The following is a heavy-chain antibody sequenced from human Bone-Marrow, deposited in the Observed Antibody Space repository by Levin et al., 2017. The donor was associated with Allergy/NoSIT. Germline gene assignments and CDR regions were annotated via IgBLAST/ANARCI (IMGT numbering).Heavy chain of an antibody. CDR3: VRDPGYDGHDWYFDL. CDR1: GFTFSSYW. V-gene: IGHV3-74*01. J-gene: IGHJ2*01. CDR2: IRSDGSKK. Sequence: GGSLRLSCAASGFTFSSYWMHWVRQAPGKGLVWVSRIRSDGSKKHYADSVKGRFTISRDNAKSTLYLQMNSLRAEDTAVYYCVRDPGYDGHDWYFDLWGRGTLVTVSS. D-gene: IGHD3-22*01.